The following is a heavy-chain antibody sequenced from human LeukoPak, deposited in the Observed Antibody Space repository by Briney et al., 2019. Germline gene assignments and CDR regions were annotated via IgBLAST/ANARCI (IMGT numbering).Heavy chain of an antibody. CDR3: VKFRSSYVHY. CDR2: VSNDGSHE. V-gene: IGHV3-30*18. CDR1: GFNFGAYD. D-gene: IGHD1-26*01. Sequence: GGSLRLSCAASGFNFGAYDIHWVRQAPGKGLEWVAAVSNDGSHEYYADSVKGRFTISRDNSNNTLYVQMNSLRLEDTAVYYCVKFRSSYVHYWGQGTLVTVSS. J-gene: IGHJ4*02.